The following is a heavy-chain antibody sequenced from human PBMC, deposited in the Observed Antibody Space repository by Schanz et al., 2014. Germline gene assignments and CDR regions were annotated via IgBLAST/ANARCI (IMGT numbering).Heavy chain of an antibody. J-gene: IGHJ4*02. V-gene: IGHV3-7*03. CDR1: GFTFSSYS. CDR2: IKEDGSVK. CDR3: AKIERNED. Sequence: EVQLVESGGGLVQPGGSLRLSCTASGFTFSSYSMNWVRQAPGKGLEWVANIKEDGSVKDYVDSVKGRFTISRDNAKNSLYLQMTSLRAEDTAVYFCAKIERNEDWGQGTLVTVSS. D-gene: IGHD1-1*01.